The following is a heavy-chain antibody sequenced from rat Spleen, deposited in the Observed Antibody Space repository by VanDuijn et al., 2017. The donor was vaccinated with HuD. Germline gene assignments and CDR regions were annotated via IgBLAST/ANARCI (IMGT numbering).Heavy chain of an antibody. CDR1: GLSFSNYD. J-gene: IGHJ2*01. Sequence: EVQLVESGGGLVQPGRSMKLSCAASGLSFSNYDMAWVRQAPTKGLEWVATISYDGSSTYYRDSVKGRFTISRDNAKGTLYLQMDSLRSEDTATYYCARQWDYWGQGVMVTVSS. CDR2: ISYDGSST. CDR3: ARQWDY. V-gene: IGHV5-29*01.